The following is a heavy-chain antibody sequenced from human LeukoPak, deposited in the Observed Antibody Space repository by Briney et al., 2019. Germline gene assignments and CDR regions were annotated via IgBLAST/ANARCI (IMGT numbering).Heavy chain of an antibody. CDR1: GFTFSSYA. D-gene: IGHD3-10*01. V-gene: IGHV3-23*01. CDR3: ARARAELLWFGESNYYYYYMDV. CDR2: ISGSGGST. Sequence: GGSLRLSCAASGFTFSSYAMSWVRQAPGKGLEWVSAISGSGGSTYYADSVKGRFTISRDNSKNTLYLQMNSLRAEDTAVYYCARARAELLWFGESNYYYYYMDVWGKGTTVTVSS. J-gene: IGHJ6*03.